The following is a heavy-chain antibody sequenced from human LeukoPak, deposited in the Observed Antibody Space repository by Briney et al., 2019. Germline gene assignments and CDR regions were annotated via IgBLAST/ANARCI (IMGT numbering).Heavy chain of an antibody. D-gene: IGHD6-19*01. CDR2: ISSSGIT. V-gene: IGHV3-53*01. J-gene: IGHJ3*02. CDR1: GFTVSSNY. CDR3: ARGGDSSGSIRSAFDI. Sequence: GGSLRLSCAASGFTVSSNYMSWVRQAPGQGLEWVLVISSSGITYYADSVKGRFTISRENSKNTLYLQMNCLRGEDTAVYYCARGGDSSGSIRSAFDIWGQGTMVTVSS.